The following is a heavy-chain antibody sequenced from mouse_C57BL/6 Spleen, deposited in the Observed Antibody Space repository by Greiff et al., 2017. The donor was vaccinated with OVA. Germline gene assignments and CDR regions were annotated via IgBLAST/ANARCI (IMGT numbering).Heavy chain of an antibody. Sequence: EVQLQQSVAELVRPGASVKLSCTASGFNIKNTYMHWVKQRPEQGLEWIGRIDPANGNTKYAPKFQGKATITADTSSNTAYLQLSSLTSEDTAIYYCARSYYYGSSYVRNYFDYWGQGTTLTVSS. CDR3: ARSYYYGSSYVRNYFDY. D-gene: IGHD1-1*01. J-gene: IGHJ2*01. CDR2: IDPANGNT. CDR1: GFNIKNTY. V-gene: IGHV14-3*01.